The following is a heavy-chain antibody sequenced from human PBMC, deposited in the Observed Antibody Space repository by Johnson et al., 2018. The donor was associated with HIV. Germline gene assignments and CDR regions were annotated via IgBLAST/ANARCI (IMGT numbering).Heavy chain of an antibody. D-gene: IGHD3-3*01. J-gene: IGHJ3*02. CDR1: GFTFSSYW. CDR3: ARDRGWPERNYDFWSGYYGGDAFDI. V-gene: IGHV3-20*04. CDR2: INWNGGST. Sequence: EVQLVESGGGLVQPGGSLRLSCAASGFTFSSYWMSWVRQAPGKGLEWVSGINWNGGSTGYADSVKGRFTISRDNAKNSLYLQMNSLRAEDTALYYCARDRGWPERNYDFWSGYYGGDAFDIWGQGTMVTVSS.